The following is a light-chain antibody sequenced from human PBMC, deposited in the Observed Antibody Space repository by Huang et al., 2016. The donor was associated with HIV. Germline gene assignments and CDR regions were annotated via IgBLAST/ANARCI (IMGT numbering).Light chain of an antibody. CDR2: GAC. Sequence: EILLTQSPATLSVSPGARVTLSCRASQTVSEHLAWFQQRPGHAPKLLINGACNRATGIPPRFSGRGSGTEFGLTITNLQSEDCAVYFCHQYYTLPRTFGQGTKVEI. CDR1: QTVSEH. V-gene: IGKV3-15*01. CDR3: HQYYTLPRT. J-gene: IGKJ1*01.